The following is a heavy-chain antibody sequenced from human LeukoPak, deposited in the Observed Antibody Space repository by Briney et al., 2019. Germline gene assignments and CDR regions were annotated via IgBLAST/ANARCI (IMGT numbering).Heavy chain of an antibody. Sequence: GGSQRLSCAASGFNFRNYWMHWVRQAPGKGLVWVSRINSDGSSTSYAESVEGRFTSSRDNAESTLYLQINSLRAEDTAVYYCATDEAATGRLDYWGQGTLVTDSS. CDR1: GFNFRNYW. J-gene: IGHJ4*02. CDR2: INSDGSST. D-gene: IGHD1-1*01. CDR3: ATDEAATGRLDY. V-gene: IGHV3-74*01.